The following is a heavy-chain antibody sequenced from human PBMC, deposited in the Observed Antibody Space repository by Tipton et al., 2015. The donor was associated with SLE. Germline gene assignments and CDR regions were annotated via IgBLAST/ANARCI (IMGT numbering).Heavy chain of an antibody. V-gene: IGHV3-23*01. D-gene: IGHD4/OR15-4a*01. CDR2: ISGSGGST. CDR1: GFTFSSYA. CDR3: ATSCDRLRGPMVSYYYYGMDV. Sequence: SLRLSCAASGFTFSSYAMSWVRQAPGKGLEWVSAISGSGGSTYYADSVKGRFTISRDNSKNTLYLQMNSLRAEDTAVYYCATSCDRLRGPMVSYYYYGMDVWGQGTTVTVSS. J-gene: IGHJ6*02.